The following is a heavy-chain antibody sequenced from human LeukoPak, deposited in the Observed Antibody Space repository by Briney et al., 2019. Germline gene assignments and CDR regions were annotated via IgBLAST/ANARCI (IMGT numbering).Heavy chain of an antibody. D-gene: IGHD6-6*01. J-gene: IGHJ6*03. Sequence: QPSETLSLTCAVYGGSFSGYYWSWIRQPPGKGLGWIGEINHSGSTNYNPSLKSRVTISVDTSKNQFSLKLSSVTAADTAVYYCARVRYSSSSRYYYYYYYMDVWGKGTTVTVSS. CDR2: INHSGST. V-gene: IGHV4-34*01. CDR1: GGSFSGYY. CDR3: ARVRYSSSSRYYYYYYYMDV.